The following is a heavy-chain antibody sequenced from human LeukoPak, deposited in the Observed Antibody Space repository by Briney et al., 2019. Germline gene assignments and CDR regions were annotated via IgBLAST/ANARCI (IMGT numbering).Heavy chain of an antibody. J-gene: IGHJ4*02. CDR2: ISGSGGST. D-gene: IGHD2-8*01. Sequence: GGSLRLSCAASGFTFSSYAMSWVRQAPGKGLERVSAISGSGGSTYYADSVKGRFTISRDNSKNTLYLQMNSLRAEDTAVYYCAKGPSFIVLMVYAADYWGQGTLVTVSS. CDR3: AKGPSFIVLMVYAADY. V-gene: IGHV3-23*01. CDR1: GFTFSSYA.